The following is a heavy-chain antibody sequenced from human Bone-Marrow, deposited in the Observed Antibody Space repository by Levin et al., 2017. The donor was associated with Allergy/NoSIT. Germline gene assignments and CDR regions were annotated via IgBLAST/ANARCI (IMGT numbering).Heavy chain of an antibody. CDR3: ARDEPFMTGTTDY. Sequence: GGSLRLSCAASGFTFSTYGMHWVRQAPGKGLEWVAIISYDGTNKYCADSVKGRFTISRDNSRNTLFLQMNSLRPEATAVYYCARDEPFMTGTTDYWGQGTLVTVSS. CDR2: ISYDGTNK. J-gene: IGHJ4*02. CDR1: GFTFSTYG. V-gene: IGHV3-30*04. D-gene: IGHD1-7*01.